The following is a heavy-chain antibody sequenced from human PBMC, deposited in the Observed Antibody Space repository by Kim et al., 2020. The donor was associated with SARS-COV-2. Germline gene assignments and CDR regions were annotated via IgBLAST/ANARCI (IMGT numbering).Heavy chain of an antibody. Sequence: GGSPRLSCAASGFTFSNAWMSWVRQAPGKGLEWVGRIKSKTDGGTTDYAAPVKGRFTISRDDSKNTLYLQMNSLKTEDTAVYYCTTLLRYFDWLAVKYCYYGMDVWGQGTTVTVSS. CDR2: IKSKTDGGTT. D-gene: IGHD3-9*01. CDR3: TTLLRYFDWLAVKYCYYGMDV. V-gene: IGHV3-15*01. CDR1: GFTFSNAW. J-gene: IGHJ6*02.